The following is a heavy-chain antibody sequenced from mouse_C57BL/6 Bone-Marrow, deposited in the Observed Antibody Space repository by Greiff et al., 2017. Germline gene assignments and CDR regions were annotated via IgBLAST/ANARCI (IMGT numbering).Heavy chain of an antibody. J-gene: IGHJ4*01. Sequence: EVQLVESGGGLVKPGGSLKLSCAASGFTFSSYAMSWVRQTPEKRLEWVATISDGGSYTYYTDNVKGRFTISRDNAKNNLYLQMSHLKSEDTAMYYCARGLLPYAMDYWGQGTSVTVSS. D-gene: IGHD2-3*01. V-gene: IGHV5-4*01. CDR1: GFTFSSYA. CDR3: ARGLLPYAMDY. CDR2: ISDGGSYT.